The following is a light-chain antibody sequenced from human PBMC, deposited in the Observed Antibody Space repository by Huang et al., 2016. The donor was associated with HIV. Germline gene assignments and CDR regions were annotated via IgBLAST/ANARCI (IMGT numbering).Light chain of an antibody. CDR1: QSVSSY. CDR3: QQRT. Sequence: EIVLTQSPATLSLSPGERATLSCRASQSVSSYLAWYQQKPGQAPRLLIYDASNRATGIPARFSGSGSWTDFTLTISSLEPEDFAVYYCQQRTFGQGTKLEIK. CDR2: DAS. V-gene: IGKV3-11*01. J-gene: IGKJ2*01.